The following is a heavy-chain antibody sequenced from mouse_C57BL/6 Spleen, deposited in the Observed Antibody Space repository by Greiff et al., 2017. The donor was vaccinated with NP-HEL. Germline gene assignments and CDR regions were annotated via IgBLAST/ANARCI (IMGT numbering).Heavy chain of an antibody. CDR2: INPGSGGT. CDR1: GYAFTNYL. Sequence: VQLQQSGAELVRPGTSVKVSCKASGYAFTNYLIEWVKQRPGQGLEWIGVINPGSGGTYYNEKFKGKATLTVDKSSSTAYMQLSSLTSEDSADYFCGRRCATVVDWYFDVWGTGTTVTVSS. J-gene: IGHJ1*03. CDR3: GRRCATVVDWYFDV. D-gene: IGHD1-1*01. V-gene: IGHV1-54*01.